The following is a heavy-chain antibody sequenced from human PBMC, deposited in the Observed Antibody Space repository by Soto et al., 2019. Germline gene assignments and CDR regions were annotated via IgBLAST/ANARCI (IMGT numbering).Heavy chain of an antibody. Sequence: SETLSLTCAVYGGSFSGYYWSWIRQPPGKGLEWIGEINHSGSTNYNPSLKSRVTISVDTSKNQFSLKLSSVTAADTAVYYCARGYSSSSNPSTFDYWGQGTLVTSPQ. CDR3: ARGYSSSSNPSTFDY. J-gene: IGHJ4*02. CDR1: GGSFSGYY. CDR2: INHSGST. V-gene: IGHV4-34*01. D-gene: IGHD6-13*01.